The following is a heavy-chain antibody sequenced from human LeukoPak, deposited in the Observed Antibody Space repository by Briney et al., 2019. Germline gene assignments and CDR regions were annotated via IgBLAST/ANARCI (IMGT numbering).Heavy chain of an antibody. CDR3: ARATTVTSIDLRFDY. D-gene: IGHD4-17*01. J-gene: IGHJ4*02. Sequence: GASVKVSCKASGGTFSSYAISWVRQAPGQGLEWMGGIIPIFGTANYAQKFQGRVTITADESTSTAYMELSSLRSEDTAVYYCARATTVTSIDLRFDYWGQGTLVTVSS. CDR2: IIPIFGTA. CDR1: GGTFSSYA. V-gene: IGHV1-69*13.